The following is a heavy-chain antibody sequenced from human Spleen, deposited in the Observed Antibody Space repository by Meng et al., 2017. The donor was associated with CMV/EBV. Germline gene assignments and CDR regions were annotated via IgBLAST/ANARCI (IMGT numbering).Heavy chain of an antibody. CDR2: VRYDGST. J-gene: IGHJ4*02. V-gene: IGHV3-53*01. CDR1: GFSVTNTY. D-gene: IGHD1-20*01. CDR3: ARACRQFNNCYLDS. Sequence: GESLKISCAASGFSVTNTYMTWVRQAPGKGLEWVSFVRYDGSTMYTASVQGRFTISRDNSKNTVYLQMNSLRAEDTALYYCARACRQFNNCYLDSWGQGTQVTVSS.